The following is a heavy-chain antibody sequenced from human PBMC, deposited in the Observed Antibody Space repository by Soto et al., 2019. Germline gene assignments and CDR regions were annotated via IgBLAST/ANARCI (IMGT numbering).Heavy chain of an antibody. Sequence: GASVKVSCKASGYTSFNYGITWVRQAPGQGLEWMGWISAYNGNRNYAQKFQGRVTMTTDTSTSTAYMELRTLRSDDTAVYYCARSPIAATGSLDYWGQGTLVTVPQ. CDR1: GYTSFNYG. V-gene: IGHV1-18*01. CDR2: ISAYNGNR. CDR3: ARSPIAATGSLDY. J-gene: IGHJ4*02. D-gene: IGHD6-6*01.